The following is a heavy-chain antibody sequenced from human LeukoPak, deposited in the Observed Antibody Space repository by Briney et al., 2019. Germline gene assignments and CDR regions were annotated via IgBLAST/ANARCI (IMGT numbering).Heavy chain of an antibody. Sequence: SETLSLTCTVSGDSVSSRNYLWGWIRQPPGKGLEWIGNVDYSGNTYYNPSLKSRVTISVDTSKNQFSLKLSSVTAADTAVYYCAAPGWRDLFDYWGQGTLVTVSS. CDR1: GDSVSSRNYL. J-gene: IGHJ4*02. CDR3: AAPGWRDLFDY. CDR2: VDYSGNT. D-gene: IGHD6-19*01. V-gene: IGHV4-39*01.